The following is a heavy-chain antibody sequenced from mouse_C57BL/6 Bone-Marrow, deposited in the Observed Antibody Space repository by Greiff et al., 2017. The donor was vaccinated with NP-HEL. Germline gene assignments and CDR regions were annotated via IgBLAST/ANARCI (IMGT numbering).Heavy chain of an antibody. CDR3: ARPSYGNYGGMDY. CDR1: GFSLTSYG. D-gene: IGHD2-10*01. CDR2: IWSDGST. J-gene: IGHJ4*01. V-gene: IGHV2-6*03. Sequence: VKLVESGPGLVAPSQSLSITCTVSGFSLTSYGVHWVRQPPGKGLEWLVVIWSDGSTTYNSALKSRLSISKDNSKSQVFLKMNSLQTDYTAMYDCARPSYGNYGGMDYWGQGTSVTVSS.